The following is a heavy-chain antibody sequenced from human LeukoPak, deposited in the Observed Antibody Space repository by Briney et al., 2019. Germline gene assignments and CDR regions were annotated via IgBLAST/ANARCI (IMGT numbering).Heavy chain of an antibody. CDR1: GYTFTSYD. Sequence: SVKVSCKASGYTFTSYDINWVRQATGQGLEWMGRIIPIFGTANYAQKFQGRVTITTDESTSTAYMELSSLRSEDTAVYYCARDEAGYSGVKIDYWGQGTLVTVSS. V-gene: IGHV1-69*05. CDR2: IIPIFGTA. D-gene: IGHD5-18*01. CDR3: ARDEAGYSGVKIDY. J-gene: IGHJ4*02.